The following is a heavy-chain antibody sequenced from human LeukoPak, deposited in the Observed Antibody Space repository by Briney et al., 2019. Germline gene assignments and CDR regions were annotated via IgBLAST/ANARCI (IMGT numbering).Heavy chain of an antibody. Sequence: GGSLRLSCVASGFTFSSYEMNWVRQAPGKGPEWVSYISSSGSIIKYADFVRGRFTISRDNAKNSLNLQMNSLRAEDTAVYYCARAKGRGYYDNWGQGTLVTASS. CDR2: ISSSGSII. CDR1: GFTFSSYE. V-gene: IGHV3-48*03. J-gene: IGHJ4*02. CDR3: ARAKGRGYYDN. D-gene: IGHD3-22*01.